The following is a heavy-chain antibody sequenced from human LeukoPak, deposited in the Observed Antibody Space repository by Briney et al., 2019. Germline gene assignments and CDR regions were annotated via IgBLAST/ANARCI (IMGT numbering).Heavy chain of an antibody. CDR3: YLYGDRVERHDY. D-gene: IGHD4-17*01. Sequence: GGSLRLSCAASGFTFRSYAMHWVRQAPGQGLEWMGGIIPIFGTANYAQKFQGRVTITTDESTSTAYMELSSLRSEDTAVYYCYLYGDRVERHDYWGQGTLVTVSS. CDR2: IIPIFGTA. J-gene: IGHJ4*02. CDR1: GFTFRSYA. V-gene: IGHV1-69*05.